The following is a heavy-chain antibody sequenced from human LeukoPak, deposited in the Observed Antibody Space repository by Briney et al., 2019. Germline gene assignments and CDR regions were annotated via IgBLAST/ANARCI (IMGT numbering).Heavy chain of an antibody. CDR1: GFTFSSYG. J-gene: IGHJ4*02. CDR3: ARDSAGNDY. D-gene: IGHD6-13*01. V-gene: IGHV3-33*01. Sequence: PGRSLRLSCAASGFTFSSYGMHWVRQAPGKGLEWVAVIWYDGSNKYYADSVKGRFTISRDNAKNSLYLQMNSLRAEDTAMYYCARDSAGNDYWGQGTLVTVSS. CDR2: IWYDGSNK.